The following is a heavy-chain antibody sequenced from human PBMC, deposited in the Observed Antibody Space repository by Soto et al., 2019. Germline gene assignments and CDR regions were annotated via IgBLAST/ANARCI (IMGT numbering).Heavy chain of an antibody. CDR1: GGSISSSNW. CDR2: IYHSGSN. CDR3: ARAHGNYYYGMDV. Sequence: QVQLQESGPGLVKPSGTLSLTCAVSGGSISSSNWWSWVRQPPGKGLEWIGEIYHSGSNNYNPSRRSPFPIPVDKSKIQFTLKLSSVTAADPAVYYCARAHGNYYYGMDVWGQGTTVPASS. D-gene: IGHD4-17*01. J-gene: IGHJ6*02. V-gene: IGHV4-4*02.